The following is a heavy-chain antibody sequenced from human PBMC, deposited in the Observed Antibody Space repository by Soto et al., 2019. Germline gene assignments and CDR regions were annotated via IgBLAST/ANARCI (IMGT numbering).Heavy chain of an antibody. CDR3: ARYCSSTSCYYNSYYGMDA. V-gene: IGHV4-39*01. D-gene: IGHD2-2*01. J-gene: IGHJ6*02. Sequence: SETLSLTCTVSGGSISSSSYYWGWIRQPPGKGLEWIGSIYYSGSTYYNPSLKSRVTISVDTSKNQFSLKLSSVTAADTAVYYCARYCSSTSCYYNSYYGMDAWGQETRVTVAS. CDR1: GGSISSSSYY. CDR2: IYYSGST.